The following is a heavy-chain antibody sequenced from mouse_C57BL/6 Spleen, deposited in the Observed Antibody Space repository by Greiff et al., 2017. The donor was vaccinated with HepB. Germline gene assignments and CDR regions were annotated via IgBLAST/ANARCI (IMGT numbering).Heavy chain of an antibody. J-gene: IGHJ2*01. Sequence: EVHLVESGGGLVQPGGSLKLSCAASGFTFSDYGMAWVRQAPRKGPEWVAFISNLAYSIYYADTVTGRFTISRENAKNTLYLEMSSLRSEDTAMYYCARQGTQAHFDYWGQGTTLTVSS. CDR3: ARQGTQAHFDY. CDR2: ISNLAYSI. V-gene: IGHV5-15*01. CDR1: GFTFSDYG. D-gene: IGHD3-2*02.